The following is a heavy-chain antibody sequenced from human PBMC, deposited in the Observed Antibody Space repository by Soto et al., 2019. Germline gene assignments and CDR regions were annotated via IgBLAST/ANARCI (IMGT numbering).Heavy chain of an antibody. CDR3: ARSITQNPYYYYGMDV. D-gene: IGHD3-3*02. CDR2: IYYSGST. CDR1: GGSISSGDYY. Sequence: SETLSLTCTVSGGSISSGDYYWSWIRQPPGKGLEWIGYIYYSGSTYYNPSLKSRVTISVDTSKNQFSLKLSSVTDADTAVYYCARSITQNPYYYYGMDVWGQGTTVTVSS. J-gene: IGHJ6*02. V-gene: IGHV4-30-4*01.